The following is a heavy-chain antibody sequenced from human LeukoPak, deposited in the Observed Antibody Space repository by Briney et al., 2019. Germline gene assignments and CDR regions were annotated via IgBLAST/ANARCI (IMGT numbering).Heavy chain of an antibody. CDR1: GGSISNYY. D-gene: IGHD5-18*01. V-gene: IGHV4-59*12. CDR3: AKDPHTGIAPGY. J-gene: IGHJ4*02. CDR2: VSYTGSPSYNVADGST. Sequence: PSETLSLTCTVSGGSISNYYWNWIRQPPGKGLEWIGYVSYTGSPSYNVADGSTNYNPSLMSRVTISVDKSKNQFSLKLTSVTAADTAVYYCAKDPHTGIAPGYWGQGTLVTVSS.